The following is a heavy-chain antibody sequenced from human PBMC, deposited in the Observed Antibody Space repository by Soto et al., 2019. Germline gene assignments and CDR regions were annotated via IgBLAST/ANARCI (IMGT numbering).Heavy chain of an antibody. CDR2: IYYSGST. J-gene: IGHJ6*02. V-gene: IGHV4-59*01. CDR1: GGSISSYY. CDR3: ARDRDHYYGMDV. Sequence: QVQLQESGPGLVKPSETLSLTCTVSGGSISSYYWSWIRQPPGKGLEWIGYIYYSGSTNYNPSLKSRVTISVDTSKNQFSLKLSSVTAADTAEYYCARDRDHYYGMDVWGQGTTVTVSS.